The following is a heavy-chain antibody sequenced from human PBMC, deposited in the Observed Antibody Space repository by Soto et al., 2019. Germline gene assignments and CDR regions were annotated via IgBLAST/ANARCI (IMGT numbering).Heavy chain of an antibody. CDR1: GYTFTSDG. CDR2: NSAYNGNT. D-gene: IGHD3-22*01. CDR3: ARGDDYYDSSGYYMKAFDI. J-gene: IGHJ3*02. Sequence: ASVKVSCKAAGYTFTSDGITWGRQAPGQGLEWMGWNSAYNGNTNYAQKLQGRVTMTTDTSTSTAYMELRSLRSDDTAVYYCARGDDYYDSSGYYMKAFDIWGQGTMVTVSS. V-gene: IGHV1-18*01.